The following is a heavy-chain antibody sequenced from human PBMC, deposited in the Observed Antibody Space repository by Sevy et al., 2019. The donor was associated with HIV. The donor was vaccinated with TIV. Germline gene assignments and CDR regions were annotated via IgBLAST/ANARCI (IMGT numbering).Heavy chain of an antibody. CDR3: ARDQRDIVVVPAANRYYYYMDV. D-gene: IGHD2-2*01. J-gene: IGHJ6*03. V-gene: IGHV3-21*01. CDR1: GFTFSSYS. Sequence: GGSLRLSCAASGFTFSSYSMNWVRQAPGKGLEWVSSISSSSSYIYYADSVKGRFTISRDNAKNSLYLQMNSLRAEDTAVYYCARDQRDIVVVPAANRYYYYMDVWGKGTTVTVSS. CDR2: ISSSSSYI.